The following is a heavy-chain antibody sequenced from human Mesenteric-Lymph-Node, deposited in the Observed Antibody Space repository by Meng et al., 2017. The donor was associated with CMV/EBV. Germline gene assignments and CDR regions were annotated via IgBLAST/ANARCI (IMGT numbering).Heavy chain of an antibody. J-gene: IGHJ6*02. D-gene: IGHD6-13*01. CDR2: ISAYHGNT. V-gene: IGHV1-18*01. Sequence: ASVTVSCKASGYTFTSYGISWVRPAPGQGLEWMGWISAYHGNTNDAQKLQGRVTMTTDTSTSTAYMELRSLRSDDTAVYYCSRSRGDSSWYLIPQPYYYYGMDVWGQGTTVTVSS. CDR3: SRSRGDSSWYLIPQPYYYYGMDV. CDR1: GYTFTSYG.